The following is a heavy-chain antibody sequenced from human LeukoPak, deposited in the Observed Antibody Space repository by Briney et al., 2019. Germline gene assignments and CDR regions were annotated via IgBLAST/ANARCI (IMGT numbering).Heavy chain of an antibody. J-gene: IGHJ6*03. CDR2: IYHSGSI. Sequence: SETLSLTCTVSGYSISSGYYWGWIRQPPGKGLEWIGSIYHSGSIYYNPSLKSRVTISVDTSKNQFSLKLSSVTAADTAMYYCARDETYSSDWQSNHYYYYMDVWGKGTTVTVSS. CDR1: GYSISSGYY. D-gene: IGHD6-19*01. V-gene: IGHV4-38-2*02. CDR3: ARDETYSSDWQSNHYYYYMDV.